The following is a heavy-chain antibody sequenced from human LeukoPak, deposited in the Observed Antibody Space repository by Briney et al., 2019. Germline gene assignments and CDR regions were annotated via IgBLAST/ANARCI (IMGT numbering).Heavy chain of an antibody. CDR1: GYSISSGYY. V-gene: IGHV4-61*02. Sequence: PSETLSLTCAVSGYSISSGYYWSWIRPPAGKGLEWIGRIYTSGSTNYNPSLKSRVTISVDKSKNQFSLKLSSVTAADTAVHYCARDGVADHYYYYYMDVWGKGTTVTVSS. D-gene: IGHD2-15*01. J-gene: IGHJ6*03. CDR3: ARDGVADHYYYYYMDV. CDR2: IYTSGST.